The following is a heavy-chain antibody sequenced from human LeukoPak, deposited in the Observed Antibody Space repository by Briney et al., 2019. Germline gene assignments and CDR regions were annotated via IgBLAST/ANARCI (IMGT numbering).Heavy chain of an antibody. V-gene: IGHV5-51*01. CDR1: GYSFTTYW. CDR2: IYPGDSDT. J-gene: IGHJ4*02. D-gene: IGHD3-10*01. CDR3: ARREWFGVDY. Sequence: GVSLKISCKGSGYSFTTYWIGWVRQMPGKGLEWMGIIYPGDSDTRYSPSFQGQVTISADKSISTAYLQWSTLKASDSAMYYCARREWFGVDYWGQGTLVTVSS.